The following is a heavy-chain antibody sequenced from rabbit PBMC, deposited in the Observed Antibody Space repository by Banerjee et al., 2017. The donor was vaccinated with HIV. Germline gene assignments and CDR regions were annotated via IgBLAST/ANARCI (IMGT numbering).Heavy chain of an antibody. CDR1: GIDFSSSYW. Sequence: QSLEESGGDLVKPGASLTLTCTASGIDFSSSYWICWVRQAPGKGLEWIGCIYAGSGSTYYASWAKGRFTISRTSSTTVTLQMTSLTAADTATYFCARNAYAGASGYAYGLWGQGTLVTVS. J-gene: IGHJ3*01. V-gene: IGHV1S40*01. CDR2: IYAGSGST. D-gene: IGHD6-1*01. CDR3: ARNAYAGASGYAYGL.